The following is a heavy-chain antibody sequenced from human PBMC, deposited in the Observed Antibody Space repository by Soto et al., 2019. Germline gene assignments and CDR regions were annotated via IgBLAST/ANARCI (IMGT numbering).Heavy chain of an antibody. D-gene: IGHD2-2*02. J-gene: IGHJ6*02. V-gene: IGHV3-30*18. CDR2: ISYDSTNK. CDR3: AKDHGFDEFQLLYYSYYGLDV. CDR1: GFTFGDFG. Sequence: PGGSLRLSVAACGFTFGDFGLPWVRQAQGKGWEWVAVISYDSTNKYYGDSAKGRFTISRDNSKNTLYLQMNSLRAEDRAVYYCAKDHGFDEFQLLYYSYYGLDVWGQGTTVTVSS.